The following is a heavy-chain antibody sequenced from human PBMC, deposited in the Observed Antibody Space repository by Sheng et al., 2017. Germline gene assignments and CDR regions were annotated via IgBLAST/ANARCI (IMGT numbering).Heavy chain of an antibody. V-gene: IGHV3-21*01. Sequence: VQLVESGGGLVKPGGSLRLSCVASGFTFSSYSMNWVRQAPGKGLEWVSSITSSSGYVFYADSVKGRFTISRDNAKNSLYLQMNSLRAEDTAVYFCARAIELNDWGQGTLVTVSS. D-gene: IGHD3-10*01. CDR1: GFTFSSYS. CDR3: ARAIELND. J-gene: IGHJ4*02. CDR2: ITSSSGYV.